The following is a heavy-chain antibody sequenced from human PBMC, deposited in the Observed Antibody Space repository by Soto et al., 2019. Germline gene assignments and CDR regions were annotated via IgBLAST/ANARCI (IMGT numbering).Heavy chain of an antibody. Sequence: QVQLVQSGAEVKRPGSSVKVSCKASGDTFNFYSITWVRQAPGLGLEWMGRVNPIVSRSNYAQKFQGRVTMTADKSTSTAYMELSSLRSEDTAIYYCASSYGSGYRAFDYWGQGALVTVSS. V-gene: IGHV1-69*02. CDR2: VNPIVSRS. CDR1: GDTFNFYS. CDR3: ASSYGSGYRAFDY. D-gene: IGHD3-10*01. J-gene: IGHJ4*02.